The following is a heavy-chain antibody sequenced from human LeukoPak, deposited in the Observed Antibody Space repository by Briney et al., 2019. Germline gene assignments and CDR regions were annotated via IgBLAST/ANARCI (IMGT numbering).Heavy chain of an antibody. CDR1: GFTFSSYG. J-gene: IGHJ6*03. CDR2: ITGSGGST. CDR3: AKGGNVVVVNFMDV. D-gene: IGHD2-2*01. V-gene: IGHV3-23*01. Sequence: GGSLRLSCAASGFTFSSYGMHWVRQAPGKGLEWVSAITGSGGSTYYADSVQGRFTISRDNSKNMLYLQMTSLRAEDTAVYYCAKGGNVVVVNFMDVWGKGTTITVSS.